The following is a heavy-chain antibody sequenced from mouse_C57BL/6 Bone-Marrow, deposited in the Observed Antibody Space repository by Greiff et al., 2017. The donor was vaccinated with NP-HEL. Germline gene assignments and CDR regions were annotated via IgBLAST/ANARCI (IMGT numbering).Heavy chain of an antibody. CDR2: IDPSVSYT. V-gene: IGHV1-59*01. D-gene: IGHD1-1*01. J-gene: IGHJ2*01. CDR1: GYTFTSYW. Sequence: QVQLQQPGAELVRPGTSVKLSCKASGYTFTSYWMHWVKQRPGQGLEWIGVIDPSVSYTNYNQKFKGKATLTVDTSSSTAYMQLSSLTSEDSAVYYCARYWYYGSSHYFDYWGQGTTLTVSS. CDR3: ARYWYYGSSHYFDY.